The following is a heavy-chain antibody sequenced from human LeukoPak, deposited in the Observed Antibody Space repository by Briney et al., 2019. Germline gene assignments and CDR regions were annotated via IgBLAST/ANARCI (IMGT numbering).Heavy chain of an antibody. V-gene: IGHV3-21*01. Sequence: GRSLRLSCAASGFTFSSYSMNWVRQAPGKGLEWVSSISSSSSYIYYADSVKGRFTISRDNAKNSLYLQMNSLRAEDTAVYYCAREDGSGSYGLGSYFDYWGQGTLVTVSS. CDR2: ISSSSSYI. J-gene: IGHJ4*02. CDR1: GFTFSSYS. D-gene: IGHD1-26*01. CDR3: AREDGSGSYGLGSYFDY.